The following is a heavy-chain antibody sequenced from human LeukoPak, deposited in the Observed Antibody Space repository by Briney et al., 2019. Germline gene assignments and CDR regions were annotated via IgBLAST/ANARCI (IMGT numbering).Heavy chain of an antibody. CDR3: ANSNTYYGDYYFDY. V-gene: IGHV1-3*01. Sequence: ASVKISCKASGYTFTSYAMHWVRQAPGQRLEWMGWINAGNGNTKYSQKFQGRVTITRDTSASTAYMELSSLRSEDTAVYYCANSNTYYGDYYFDYWGQGTLVTVSS. CDR1: GYTFTSYA. J-gene: IGHJ4*02. D-gene: IGHD4-17*01. CDR2: INAGNGNT.